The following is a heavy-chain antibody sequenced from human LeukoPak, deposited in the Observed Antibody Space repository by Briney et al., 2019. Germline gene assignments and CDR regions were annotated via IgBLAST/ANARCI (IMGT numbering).Heavy chain of an antibody. D-gene: IGHD6-6*01. Sequence: GGSLRLSCAASGFTFSSYAMSWVRQAPGKGLEWVSAISGSGGSTYYADSVKGRFTISRGNSKDTLYLQMNSLRAEDTAVYYCAKGTRYSTSSGMDVWGQGTTVTVSS. V-gene: IGHV3-23*01. CDR1: GFTFSSYA. J-gene: IGHJ6*02. CDR3: AKGTRYSTSSGMDV. CDR2: ISGSGGST.